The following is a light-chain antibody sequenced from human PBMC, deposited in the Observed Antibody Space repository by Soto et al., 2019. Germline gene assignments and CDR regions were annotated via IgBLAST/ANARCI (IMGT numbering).Light chain of an antibody. Sequence: EIVLTQSPDTLSLSPGERATLSCRASQSVTSTYLAWYQQKPGQTPRLLIYGASTRATGIPDRFSGSGSGTDFTRTISRLEPEDSAVYYCQQYGGSPPFTFGPGTKVDIK. J-gene: IGKJ3*01. CDR3: QQYGGSPPFT. CDR2: GAS. CDR1: QSVTSTY. V-gene: IGKV3-20*01.